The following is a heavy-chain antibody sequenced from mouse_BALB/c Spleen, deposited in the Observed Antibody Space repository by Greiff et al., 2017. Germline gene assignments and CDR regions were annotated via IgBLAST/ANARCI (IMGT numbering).Heavy chain of an antibody. CDR3: ARSAYYDY. Sequence: VQLQQSGPELVKPGASVRISCKASGYTFTSYYIHWVKQRPGQGLEWIGWIYPGNVNTKYNEKFKGKATLTADKSSSTAYMQLSSLTSEDSAVYFCARSAYYDYWGQGTTLTVSS. V-gene: IGHV1S56*01. CDR1: GYTFTSYY. CDR2: IYPGNVNT. J-gene: IGHJ2*01.